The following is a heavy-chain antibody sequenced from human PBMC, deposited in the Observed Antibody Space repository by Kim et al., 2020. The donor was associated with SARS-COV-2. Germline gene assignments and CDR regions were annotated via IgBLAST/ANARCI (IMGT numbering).Heavy chain of an antibody. J-gene: IGHJ6*02. D-gene: IGHD3-10*01. V-gene: IGHV4-39*01. CDR3: ARPGWFGVDYYGMDV. Sequence: PYLKSRVTIPVDASKNQFSLKLSSVTAADTAVYYCARPGWFGVDYYGMDVWGQGTTVTVSS.